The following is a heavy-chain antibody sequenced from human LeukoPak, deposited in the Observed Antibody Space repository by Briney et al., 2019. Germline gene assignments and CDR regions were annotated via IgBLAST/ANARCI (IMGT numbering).Heavy chain of an antibody. D-gene: IGHD6-6*01. V-gene: IGHV3-30*02. CDR1: GFTFSSYG. J-gene: IGHJ4*02. CDR2: IWYDGSNK. Sequence: PGGSLRLSCVASGFTFSSYGMHWVRQAPGKGLEWVAFIWYDGSNKYYADSVKGRFTISRDNSKNTLYLQMNSLRAEDTAVYYCAKARQVGQLLDYWGQGTLVTVSS. CDR3: AKARQVGQLLDY.